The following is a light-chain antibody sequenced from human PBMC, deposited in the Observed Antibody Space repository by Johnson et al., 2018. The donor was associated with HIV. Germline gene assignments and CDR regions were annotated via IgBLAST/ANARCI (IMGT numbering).Light chain of an antibody. CDR1: SSNIGDNY. CDR3: GTWESSRSSGLYV. CDR2: ENN. J-gene: IGLJ1*01. Sequence: QSVLTQPPSVSAAPGQRVTISCSGSSSNIGDNYVSWYQQLPGTAPKLLIYENNKRPSGIPDRFSGFKSGTSATLGINGLQNGDEAEYYCGTWESSRSSGLYVFGTWTEVTGL. V-gene: IGLV1-51*02.